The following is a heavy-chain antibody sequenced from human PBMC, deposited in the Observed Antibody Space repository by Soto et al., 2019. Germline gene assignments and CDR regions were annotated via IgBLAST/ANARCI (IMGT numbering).Heavy chain of an antibody. Sequence: EVQLLESGGGLIQPGGSLRLSCAASGFTFSDYAMTWVRQAPGKGLEWVSGITGSGGKTFYADYVKGRFSISRDNSKNTVYLEINSLRAEDTAVYYCAKAILSDYYGSGTYDYWGQGTLVTVSS. J-gene: IGHJ4*02. CDR3: AKAILSDYYGSGTYDY. CDR2: ITGSGGKT. CDR1: GFTFSDYA. D-gene: IGHD3-10*01. V-gene: IGHV3-23*01.